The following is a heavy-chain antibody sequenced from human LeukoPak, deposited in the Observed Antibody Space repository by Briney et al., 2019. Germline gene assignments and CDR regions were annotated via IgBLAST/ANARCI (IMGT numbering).Heavy chain of an antibody. CDR1: GFTFSSYA. J-gene: IGHJ1*01. D-gene: IGHD3-10*01. Sequence: SGGSLRLSCVVSGFTFSSYAMSWVRQAPGKGLEWVSAISGSGGSTYYADSVKGRFTISRDNSKNTLYLQMNSLRAEDTAVYYCANQLPWFGAKQHWGQGTLVTVSS. CDR3: ANQLPWFGAKQH. CDR2: ISGSGGST. V-gene: IGHV3-23*01.